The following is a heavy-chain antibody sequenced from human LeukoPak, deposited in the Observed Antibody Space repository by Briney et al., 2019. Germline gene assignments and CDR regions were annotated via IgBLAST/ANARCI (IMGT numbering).Heavy chain of an antibody. D-gene: IGHD3-3*01. J-gene: IGHJ5*02. Sequence: ASVTVSCKASGYTFTGYYMHWVRQAPGQGLEWMGWINPNSGGTNYAQKFQGRVTMTRDTSISTAYMELSRLRSDDTAVYYCARGIYDFWSGSLNWFDPWGQGTLVTVSS. CDR2: INPNSGGT. CDR1: GYTFTGYY. CDR3: ARGIYDFWSGSLNWFDP. V-gene: IGHV1-2*02.